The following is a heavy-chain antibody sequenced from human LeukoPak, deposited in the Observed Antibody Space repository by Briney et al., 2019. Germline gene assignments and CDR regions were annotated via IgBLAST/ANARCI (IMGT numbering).Heavy chain of an antibody. CDR1: GYTFNSHG. CDR2: ISAYNGDT. Sequence: ASVKVSCKASGYTFNSHGISWVRQAPGQGLEWMGWISAYNGDTNFAQKFQGRVTLTTDRTTSTAYLELRSLRSDDTAVYYCARDPSNTSGWKTWFDPWGQGTLDTVSS. J-gene: IGHJ5*02. D-gene: IGHD6-19*01. CDR3: ARDPSNTSGWKTWFDP. V-gene: IGHV1-18*04.